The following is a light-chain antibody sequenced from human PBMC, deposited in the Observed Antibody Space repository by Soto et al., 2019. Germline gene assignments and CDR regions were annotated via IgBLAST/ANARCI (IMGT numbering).Light chain of an antibody. CDR3: QQSYSTPYT. Sequence: DIQMTQSPSSLSASVRDRVTITCRASQSISSYLNWYQQKPGKAPKLLIYAASSLQSGVRSRFSGSGSGTDFTLTISSLQPEDFATYYCQQSYSTPYTFGQGTKLEIK. J-gene: IGKJ2*01. CDR1: QSISSY. CDR2: AAS. V-gene: IGKV1-39*01.